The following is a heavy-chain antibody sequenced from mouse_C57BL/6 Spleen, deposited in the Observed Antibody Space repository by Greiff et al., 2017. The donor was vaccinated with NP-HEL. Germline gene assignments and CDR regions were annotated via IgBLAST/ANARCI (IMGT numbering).Heavy chain of an antibody. J-gene: IGHJ3*01. CDR3: ARSDYYGSRGFAY. V-gene: IGHV1-42*01. Sequence: EVQLQESGPELVKPGASVKISCKASGYSFTGYYMNWVKQSPEKSLEWIGEINPSTGGTTYNQKFKAKATLTVDKSSSTAYMQLKSLTSEDSAVYYCARSDYYGSRGFAYWGQGTLVTVSA. D-gene: IGHD1-1*01. CDR1: GYSFTGYY. CDR2: INPSTGGT.